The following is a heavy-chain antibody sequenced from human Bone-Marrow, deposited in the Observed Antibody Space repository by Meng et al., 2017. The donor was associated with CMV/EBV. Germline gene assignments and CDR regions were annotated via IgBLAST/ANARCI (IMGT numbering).Heavy chain of an antibody. J-gene: IGHJ4*02. V-gene: IGHV4-39*07. Sequence: SGHRLVTPSETLYRTCTVFGGYIRSSSNYWGWIRQPPGKGLEWIGSIYYSGSTYYNPSLKSRVTISVDTSKNQFSLKLSSVTAADTAVYYCARIVVPAAVDYWGQGTLVTVSS. CDR1: GGYIRSSSNY. CDR2: IYYSGST. CDR3: ARIVVPAAVDY. D-gene: IGHD2-2*01.